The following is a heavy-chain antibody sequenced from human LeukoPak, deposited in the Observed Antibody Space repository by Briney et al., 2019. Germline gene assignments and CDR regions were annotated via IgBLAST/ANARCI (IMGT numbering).Heavy chain of an antibody. J-gene: IGHJ4*02. CDR3: ARDGYYYGSGSYYKVDFDY. V-gene: IGHV3-48*01. CDR1: GFTFSSYS. Sequence: GGSLRLSCAASGFTFSSYSMNWVRQAPGKGLEWFSYISSRSSTIYYADSVKGRFTISRDNAKNSLYLQMNSLRAEDTAVYYCARDGYYYGSGSYYKVDFDYWGQGTLVTVSS. D-gene: IGHD3-10*01. CDR2: ISSRSSTI.